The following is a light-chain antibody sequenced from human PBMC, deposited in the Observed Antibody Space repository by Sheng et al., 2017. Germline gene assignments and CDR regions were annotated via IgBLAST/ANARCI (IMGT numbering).Light chain of an antibody. Sequence: EIVLTQSPATLSLSPGERATLSCRASQSVSGYLAWYQQKPGQVPRLLIYDASNRATGIPARFSGSGSGTDFTLTISRLEPEDFAVYYCQQYDTSQVTFGQGTRLEI. J-gene: IGKJ5*01. CDR2: DAS. CDR3: QQYDTSQVT. V-gene: IGKV3-11*01. CDR1: QSVSGY.